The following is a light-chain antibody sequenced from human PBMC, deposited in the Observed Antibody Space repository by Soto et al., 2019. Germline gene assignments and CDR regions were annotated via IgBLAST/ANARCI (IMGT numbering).Light chain of an antibody. CDR2: GAK. CDR3: QQCHATPLP. CDR1: QAISNY. V-gene: IGKV1-39*01. Sequence: DIQMTQSPSFLSASVGDRVTITCLSSQAISNYLNWYQQRPGKAPNLLLFGAKTLQSGVPSRFSGSGYGTDFTLTITTLQPEDVGIYYCQQCHATPLPFGQGTRLEI. J-gene: IGKJ5*01.